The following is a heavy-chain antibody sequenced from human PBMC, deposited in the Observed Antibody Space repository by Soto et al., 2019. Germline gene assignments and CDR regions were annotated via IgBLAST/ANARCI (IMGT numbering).Heavy chain of an antibody. CDR3: ASIPPATVVTPRGYYYYYGMDV. CDR2: ISYDGSNK. CDR1: GFTFSSYA. J-gene: IGHJ6*02. D-gene: IGHD4-17*01. V-gene: IGHV3-30-3*01. Sequence: GGSLRLSCAASGFTFSSYAMHWVRQAPGKGLEWVAVISYDGSNKYYADSVKGRFTISRDNSKNTLYLQMNSLRAEDTAVYYCASIPPATVVTPRGYYYYYGMDVWGQGTTVTVSS.